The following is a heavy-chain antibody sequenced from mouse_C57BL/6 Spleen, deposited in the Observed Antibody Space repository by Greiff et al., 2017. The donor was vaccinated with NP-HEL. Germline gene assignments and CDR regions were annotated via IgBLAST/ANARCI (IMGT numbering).Heavy chain of an antibody. V-gene: IGHV14-2*01. J-gene: IGHJ1*03. CDR2: IDPEDGET. CDR1: GFNIKDYY. Sequence: EVQLQQSGAELVKPGASVKLSCTASGFNIKDYYMHWVKQRTEQGLEWIGRIDPEDGETKYAPNFQGKATITADTSSNTAYLQLSRLPSEDTAVYYCARYDYYGSSYWYFDVWGTGTTVTVSS. CDR3: ARYDYYGSSYWYFDV. D-gene: IGHD1-1*01.